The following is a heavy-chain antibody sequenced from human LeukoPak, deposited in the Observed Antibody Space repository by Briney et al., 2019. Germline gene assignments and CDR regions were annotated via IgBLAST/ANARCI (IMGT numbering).Heavy chain of an antibody. CDR2: ISSSSSTI. V-gene: IGHV3-48*01. D-gene: IGHD4-17*01. Sequence: GGSLRLSCAASGFTFSSYSMNWVCQAPGKGLEWVSYISSSSSTIYYADSVKGRFTISRDNAKNSLYLQMNSLRAEDTAVYYCAREGGYGDYASGYWGQGTLVTVSS. J-gene: IGHJ4*02. CDR3: AREGGYGDYASGY. CDR1: GFTFSSYS.